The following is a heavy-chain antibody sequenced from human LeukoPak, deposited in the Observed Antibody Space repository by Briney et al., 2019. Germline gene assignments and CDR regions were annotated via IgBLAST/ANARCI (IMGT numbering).Heavy chain of an antibody. V-gene: IGHV3-21*01. J-gene: IGHJ3*02. D-gene: IGHD3-3*01. Sequence: PGGSLRLSCAASGFTFSSYSMNWVRQAPGKGLEWVSSISSSSSYIYYADSVKGRFTISRDNAKNSLYLQMNSLRAEDMAVYYCARGSRFGVVGRDAFDIWGQGTVVTVSS. CDR2: ISSSSSYI. CDR1: GFTFSSYS. CDR3: ARGSRFGVVGRDAFDI.